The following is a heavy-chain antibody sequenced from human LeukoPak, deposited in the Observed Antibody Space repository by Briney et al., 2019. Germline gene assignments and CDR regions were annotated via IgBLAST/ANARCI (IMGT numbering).Heavy chain of an antibody. CDR3: ARPHYGDYGVDYYYYMDV. V-gene: IGHV3-64*01. CDR1: GFTFSSYA. D-gene: IGHD4-17*01. J-gene: IGHJ6*03. Sequence: GGSLRLSCAASGFTFSSYAMHWVRQAPGKGLEYVSAISSNGGSTYYANSVKGRFTISRDNSKNTLYLQMGSLRAEDMAVYYCARPHYGDYGVDYYYYMDVWGKGTTVTISS. CDR2: ISSNGGST.